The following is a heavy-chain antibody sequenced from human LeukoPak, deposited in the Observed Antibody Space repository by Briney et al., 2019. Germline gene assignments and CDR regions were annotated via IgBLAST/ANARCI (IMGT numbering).Heavy chain of an antibody. J-gene: IGHJ3*02. CDR1: GGSISSGDYY. CDR2: IYYSGST. Sequence: PSETLSLTCTVSGGSISSGDYYWSWIRQPPGKGLEWIGSIYYSGSTYYNPSLKSRVTISVDTSKNQFSLKLSSVTAADTAVYYCAREVSRDAFDIWGQGTMVTVSS. D-gene: IGHD5/OR15-5a*01. CDR3: AREVSRDAFDI. V-gene: IGHV4-39*07.